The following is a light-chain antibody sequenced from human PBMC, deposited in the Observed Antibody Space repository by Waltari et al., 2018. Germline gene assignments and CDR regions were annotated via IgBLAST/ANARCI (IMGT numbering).Light chain of an antibody. CDR1: SSYVGTYKY. V-gene: IGLV2-14*03. CDR3: SSYTSSTTLLV. Sequence: QSALTQPASVSGSPGQSITISCIGTSSYVGTYKYVSWNQRHPGKAPKLLIYDVSHRPSGVSNRFAGSKSGNTASLTISGLQAEDGADYYCSSYTSSTTLLVFGTGTKVTVL. J-gene: IGLJ1*01. CDR2: DVS.